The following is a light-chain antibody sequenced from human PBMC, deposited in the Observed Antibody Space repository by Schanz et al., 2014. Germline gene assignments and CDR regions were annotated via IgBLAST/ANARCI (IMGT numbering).Light chain of an antibody. Sequence: EIVLTQSPATLSLSPGERATLSCRASQSVSSYLAWYQHKPGQAPRLLIYSASNRATGIPARFSGSGSGTEFTLTITSLEPEDFAAYYCQHRSNWPLTFGGGTKVGIK. CDR1: QSVSSY. V-gene: IGKV3-11*01. CDR2: SAS. J-gene: IGKJ4*01. CDR3: QHRSNWPLT.